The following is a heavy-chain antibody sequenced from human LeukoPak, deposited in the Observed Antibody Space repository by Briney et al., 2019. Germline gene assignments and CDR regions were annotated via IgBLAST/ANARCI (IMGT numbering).Heavy chain of an antibody. Sequence: ASVKVSCKASGYTFTSYGISWVRQAPGQGLEWMGWISAYNGNTNYAQKLQGRVTMTTDTSTSTAYMELRSLRSDDAAVYYCARDQNCSGGSCYSYYYYGMDVWGQGTTVTVSS. CDR1: GYTFTSYG. D-gene: IGHD2-15*01. J-gene: IGHJ6*02. V-gene: IGHV1-18*01. CDR2: ISAYNGNT. CDR3: ARDQNCSGGSCYSYYYYGMDV.